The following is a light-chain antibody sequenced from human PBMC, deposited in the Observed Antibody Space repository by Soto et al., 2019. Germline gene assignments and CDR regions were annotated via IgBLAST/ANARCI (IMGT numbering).Light chain of an antibody. V-gene: IGKV1-9*01. Sequence: IQLTQYPSSLSASFGDRVTITCRASQGISSYLAWYQQKPGKAPKLLIYAASTLQSGVPSRFSGSVSGTDGTITISSLKTEDGSTYYCQQLNSYPITFGQGTRLEIK. CDR3: QQLNSYPIT. CDR2: AAS. J-gene: IGKJ5*01. CDR1: QGISSY.